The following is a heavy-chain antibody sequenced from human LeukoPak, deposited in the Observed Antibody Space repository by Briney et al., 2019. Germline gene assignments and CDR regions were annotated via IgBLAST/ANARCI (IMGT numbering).Heavy chain of an antibody. D-gene: IGHD1-26*01. V-gene: IGHV3-21*01. J-gene: IGHJ6*03. CDR3: ARDPYSGDYGNDYYYYMDV. CDR1: GFTFSNYN. Sequence: GGSLRLSCAASGFTFSNYNMNWVRQAPGKAMEWVSSITSSGTYIFYADSVKGRFTISRDNAKNSLYLQMDSLGPEDTAVYYCARDPYSGDYGNDYYYYMDVWGKGTTVTISS. CDR2: ITSSGTYI.